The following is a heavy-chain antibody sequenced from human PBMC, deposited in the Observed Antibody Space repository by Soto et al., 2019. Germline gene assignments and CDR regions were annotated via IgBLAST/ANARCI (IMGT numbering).Heavy chain of an antibody. CDR3: ARESFYDSGGFHGFDY. Sequence: PSETLSLTCTVSGVSISSYYWSWIRQPPGKGLEWIGYIYYSGSTNYNPSLKSRVTISVDTSKNQFSLKLSSVTAADTAVYYCARESFYDSGGFHGFDYWGQGTLVTVSS. V-gene: IGHV4-59*01. D-gene: IGHD3-22*01. CDR2: IYYSGST. J-gene: IGHJ4*02. CDR1: GVSISSYY.